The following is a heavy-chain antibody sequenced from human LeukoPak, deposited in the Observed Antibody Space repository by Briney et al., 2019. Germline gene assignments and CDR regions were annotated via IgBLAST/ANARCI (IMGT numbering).Heavy chain of an antibody. J-gene: IGHJ6*03. CDR1: GFTFSSYA. D-gene: IGHD3-3*01. Sequence: GGSLRLSCAASGFTFSSYAMSWVRQAPGKGLEWVSAISGSGGSTYYADSVKGRFTISRDNSKNTLYLQMNSLRAEDTAVYYCAKDGAMDYDFWSSYYYMDVWGKGTTVIVSS. CDR2: ISGSGGST. CDR3: AKDGAMDYDFWSSYYYMDV. V-gene: IGHV3-23*01.